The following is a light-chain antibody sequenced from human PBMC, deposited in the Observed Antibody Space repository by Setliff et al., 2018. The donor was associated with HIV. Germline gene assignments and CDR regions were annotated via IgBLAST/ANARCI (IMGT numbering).Light chain of an antibody. V-gene: IGLV2-14*03. Sequence: QPALAQPASVSGSPGQSITISCTGTSSDVGGYNYVSWYQQHPGQAPKLMIYDVTTRPSGVSSRFSGSKSGNAASLTISGLQAEDEADYYCNSYSTSSTPLYVFGTGTKVTV. CDR2: DVT. CDR1: SSDVGGYNY. J-gene: IGLJ1*01. CDR3: NSYSTSSTPLYV.